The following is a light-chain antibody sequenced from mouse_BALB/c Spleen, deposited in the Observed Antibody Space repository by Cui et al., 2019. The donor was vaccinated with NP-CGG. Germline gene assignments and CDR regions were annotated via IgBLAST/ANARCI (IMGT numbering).Light chain of an antibody. CDR1: TGAVTTSNY. Sequence: QAVVTQESALITSPGETVTLTYRSSTGAVTTSNYANWVQEKPDHLFTGLIGGTNNRAPGVPARFSGSLIGDKAALTITGAQTEDEAIYFCALWYSNHWVFGGGTKLTVL. V-gene: IGLV1*01. J-gene: IGLJ1*01. CDR2: GTN. CDR3: ALWYSNHWV.